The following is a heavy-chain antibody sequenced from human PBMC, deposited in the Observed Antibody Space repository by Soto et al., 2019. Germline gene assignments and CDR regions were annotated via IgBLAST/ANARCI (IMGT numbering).Heavy chain of an antibody. Sequence: EVQLVETGGGLIQPGGSLRLSCAASGFTVSSNYMSWVRQAPGKGLEWVSGIYSGGSTYYADSVKGRFTISRDNSKNTLYLQMNCLRAEDPAVYYCARVEMATMCFDSWGQGTLVTVSS. CDR1: GFTVSSNY. CDR2: IYSGGST. J-gene: IGHJ4*02. V-gene: IGHV3-53*02. CDR3: ARVEMATMCFDS. D-gene: IGHD5-12*01.